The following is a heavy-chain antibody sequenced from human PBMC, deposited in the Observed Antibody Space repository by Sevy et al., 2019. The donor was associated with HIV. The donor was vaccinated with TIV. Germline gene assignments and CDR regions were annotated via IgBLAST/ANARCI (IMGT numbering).Heavy chain of an antibody. CDR1: GGSISSGGYY. J-gene: IGHJ6*02. V-gene: IGHV4-31*03. D-gene: IGHD2-2*02. CDR3: ARGYCSSTSCYIGYYYYGMDV. CDR2: IYYSGST. Sequence: SETLSLTCTVSGGSISSGGYYWSWIRQHPGKGLEWIGYIYYSGSTYYNPSLKSRVTISVDTSKNQFSLKLSSVTAADTAVYYCARGYCSSTSCYIGYYYYGMDVWGQGTTVTVSS.